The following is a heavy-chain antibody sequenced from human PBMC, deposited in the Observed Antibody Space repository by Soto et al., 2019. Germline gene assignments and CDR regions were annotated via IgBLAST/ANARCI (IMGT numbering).Heavy chain of an antibody. Sequence: PSETLSLTCAVYGGSFSGYSWSWIRQPPGKGLEWIGYIYHSGSTYYNPSLKSRLTMSVDRAKNQFSLKLSSVTAADTAVYYCARRISWFDPWGQGTLVTVSS. CDR3: ARRISWFDP. CDR1: GGSFSGYS. V-gene: IGHV4-30-2*01. CDR2: IYHSGST. J-gene: IGHJ5*02. D-gene: IGHD2-15*01.